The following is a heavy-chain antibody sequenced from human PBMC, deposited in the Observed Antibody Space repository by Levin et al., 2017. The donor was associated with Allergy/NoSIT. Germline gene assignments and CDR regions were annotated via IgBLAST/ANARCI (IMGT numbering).Heavy chain of an antibody. V-gene: IGHV1-18*01. D-gene: IGHD6-13*01. CDR2: VSAYDGDT. J-gene: IGHJ4*02. Sequence: GASVKVSCKASGFTFTSYGISWARQAPGQGLEWMGWVSAYDGDTKYAQKFQGRVTMTTDLSTRTAYMELRSLSSDDTAVYYCGRLLQEQLAFPSDFWGQGTLVTVSS. CDR1: GFTFTSYG. CDR3: GRLLQEQLAFPSDF.